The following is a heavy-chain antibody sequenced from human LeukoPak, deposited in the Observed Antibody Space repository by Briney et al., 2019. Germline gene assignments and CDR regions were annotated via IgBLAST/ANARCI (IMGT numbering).Heavy chain of an antibody. CDR2: INPSGGT. J-gene: IGHJ4*02. CDR3: AREGVAGTGLDY. Sequence: ASVKVSCKASGYTFSMYNMHWVRQAPGQGLEWMGIINPSGGTSYAQKLQGSITMTRDTSTSTLYMELSSLRSEDTAVYYCAREGVAGTGLDYWGQGTLVTVSS. CDR1: GYTFSMYN. D-gene: IGHD6-13*01. V-gene: IGHV1-46*01.